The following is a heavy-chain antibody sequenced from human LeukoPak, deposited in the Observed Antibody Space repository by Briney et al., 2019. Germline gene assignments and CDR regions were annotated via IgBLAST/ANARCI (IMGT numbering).Heavy chain of an antibody. CDR3: ARDRAECTGGSCFYYYCMDV. J-gene: IGHJ6*02. CDR1: EFTFSDYG. D-gene: IGHD2-15*01. Sequence: GGSLRLSCAASEFTFSDYGMHWVRQAPGKGLEWVAFIRYDGSNKYYADSVKGRFTISRDNSKSTLYLQMNSLRAEDTAVYYCARDRAECTGGSCFYYYCMDVWGQGTTVIVSS. CDR2: IRYDGSNK. V-gene: IGHV3-30*02.